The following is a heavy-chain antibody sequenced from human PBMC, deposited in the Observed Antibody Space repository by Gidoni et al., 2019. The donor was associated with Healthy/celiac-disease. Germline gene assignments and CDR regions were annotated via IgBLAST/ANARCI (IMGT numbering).Heavy chain of an antibody. CDR3: AKDYGSGWSPGDY. J-gene: IGHJ4*02. Sequence: EVQLLESGGGLVQPGGSLRLSCAASGFPFSSYAMSWVRQAPGKGLEWVSAISGSGGSTYYADSVKGRFTISRDNSKNTLYLQMNSLRAEDTAVYYCAKDYGSGWSPGDYWGQGTLVTVSS. D-gene: IGHD6-19*01. CDR2: ISGSGGST. CDR1: GFPFSSYA. V-gene: IGHV3-23*01.